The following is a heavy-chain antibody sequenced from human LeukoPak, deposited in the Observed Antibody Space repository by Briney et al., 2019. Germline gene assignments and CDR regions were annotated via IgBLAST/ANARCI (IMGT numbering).Heavy chain of an antibody. V-gene: IGHV1-46*01. CDR3: ATTIGATAESMFV. CDR1: VYTFTSYY. J-gene: IGHJ6*04. D-gene: IGHD5-12*01. Sequence: ASVKVSCKASVYTFTSYYMHWVRQGPGQGLEWMGIINPSGGSTSYAQNSQGRVTMTRDTSTSTVYMELSSLRSEDTAVYYWATTIGATAESMFVWGEGTTVTVSS. CDR2: INPSGGST.